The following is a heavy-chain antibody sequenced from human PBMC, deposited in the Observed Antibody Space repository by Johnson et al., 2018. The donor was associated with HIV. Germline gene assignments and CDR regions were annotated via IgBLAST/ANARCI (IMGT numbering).Heavy chain of an antibody. J-gene: IGHJ3*02. CDR3: ARGGSSTSLDAFDI. V-gene: IGHV3-30*04. D-gene: IGHD2-2*01. Sequence: QEQLVESGGGVVQPGRSLTLSCTPSGFTFTTYIMHWVRQAPGKGLEWVAFISYDGNDRNYADFVKGRFTISRDNSKNTLYLQMNSLRAEDTAVYYCARGGSSTSLDAFDIWGQGTMVTVSS. CDR2: ISYDGNDR. CDR1: GFTFTTYI.